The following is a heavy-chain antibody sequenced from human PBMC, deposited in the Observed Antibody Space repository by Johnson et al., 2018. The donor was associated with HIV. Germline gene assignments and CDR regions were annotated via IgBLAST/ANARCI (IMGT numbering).Heavy chain of an antibody. CDR1: GFTVMRPY. CDR2: IYEGDTL. J-gene: IGHJ3*02. D-gene: IGHD6-19*01. CDR3: ARDRWLGDAFDI. V-gene: IGHV3-66*02. Sequence: EVQPVESGGGSVQLGGSLRLSCAASGFTVMRPYMTWVRPAPGKGLEWVPVIYEGDTLHYTDPVKCRFTISRDDSKNTLYLQMNSLRPDDSAVYYCARDRWLGDAFDIWGQRTMVTVSS.